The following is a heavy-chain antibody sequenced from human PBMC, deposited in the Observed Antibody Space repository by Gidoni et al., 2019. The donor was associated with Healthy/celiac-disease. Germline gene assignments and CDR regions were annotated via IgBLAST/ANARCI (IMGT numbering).Heavy chain of an antibody. V-gene: IGHV1-69*01. J-gene: IGHJ3*02. CDR3: ARDGYYDSSGHGKAFDI. CDR2: IIPIFGTA. CDR1: GGPFSSYA. D-gene: IGHD3-22*01. Sequence: QVQLVQSGAEVKNPGSSVKVSCQASGGPFSSYAIGWVRQAPGQGLEWMGGIIPIFGTANYAQKFQGRVTITADESTSTAYMELSSLRSEDTAVYYCARDGYYDSSGHGKAFDIWGQGTMVTVSS.